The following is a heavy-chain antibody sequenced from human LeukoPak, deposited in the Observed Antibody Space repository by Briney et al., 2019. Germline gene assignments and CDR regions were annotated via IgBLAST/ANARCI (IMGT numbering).Heavy chain of an antibody. CDR2: IIPIFGTA. CDR3: ARVFCSGRDCAFDI. CDR1: GGTFSSYA. D-gene: IGHD3-9*01. V-gene: IGHV1-69*13. J-gene: IGHJ3*02. Sequence: ASVKVSCKASGGTFSSYAISWVRQAPGQGLEWMGGIIPIFGTANYAQKFQGRVTITADESTSTAYMDLSSLRSEDTAVYYCARVFCSGRDCAFDIWGQGTMVTVSS.